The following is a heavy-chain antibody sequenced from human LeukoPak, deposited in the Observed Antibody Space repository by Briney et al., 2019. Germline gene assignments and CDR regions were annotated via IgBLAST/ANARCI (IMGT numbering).Heavy chain of an antibody. D-gene: IGHD6-19*01. J-gene: IGHJ4*02. V-gene: IGHV4-34*01. CDR1: GESFKAYY. CDR3: ASSGIAVTGPAYYFHY. Sequence: PSETLSLTCASYGESFKAYYWSWIRQSPGKGLEWIGEINHSGSTKYNPALKSRVTISVDASMSQFSLTLTSVTAADSAVYYCASSGIAVTGPAYYFHYWGQGTLVTVPS. CDR2: INHSGST.